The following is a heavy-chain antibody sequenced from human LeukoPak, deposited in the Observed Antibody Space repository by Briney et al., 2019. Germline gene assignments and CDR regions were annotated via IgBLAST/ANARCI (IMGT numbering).Heavy chain of an antibody. CDR3: ARAGKGARFGDFDY. Sequence: SVKVSCKASGDTFSSYAISWVRQAPGQGLEWMGGIIPIFGTANYAQKFQGRVTITADESTSTAYMELSSLRSEDTAVYYCARAGKGARFGDFDYWGQGTLVTVSS. V-gene: IGHV1-69*01. D-gene: IGHD6-6*01. CDR2: IIPIFGTA. CDR1: GDTFSSYA. J-gene: IGHJ4*02.